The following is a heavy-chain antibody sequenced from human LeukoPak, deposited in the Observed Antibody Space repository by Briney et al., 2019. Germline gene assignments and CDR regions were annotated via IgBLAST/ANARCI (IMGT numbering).Heavy chain of an antibody. Sequence: QPGGSLRLSCAASGFTFSSYEMNWVRQAPGKGLEWVSYISSSGSTIYYADSVKGRFTISRDNAKNSLYLQMNSLRAEDTAVYYCARYPTYYYDSSGYYYWDYYGMDVWGQGTTVTVSS. CDR1: GFTFSSYE. CDR3: ARYPTYYYDSSGYYYWDYYGMDV. CDR2: ISSSGSTI. J-gene: IGHJ6*02. D-gene: IGHD3-22*01. V-gene: IGHV3-48*03.